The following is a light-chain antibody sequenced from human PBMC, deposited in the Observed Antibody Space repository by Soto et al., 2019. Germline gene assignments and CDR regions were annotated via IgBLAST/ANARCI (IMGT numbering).Light chain of an antibody. J-gene: IGLJ2*01. CDR3: AAWDGSLNNVL. CDR1: ASSIGTNT. V-gene: IGLV1-44*01. CDR2: GDS. Sequence: SVLTQPPSASGTPGQRVTISCSGSASSIGTNTVNWYRQLPGTAPKLLIYGDSQRPSGVPDRFSGSKSGTSASLAISGLQSEDEAEYYCAAWDGSLNNVLFGGGTKVTVL.